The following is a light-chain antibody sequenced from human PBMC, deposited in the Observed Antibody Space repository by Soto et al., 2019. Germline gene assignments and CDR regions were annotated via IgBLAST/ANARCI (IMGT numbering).Light chain of an antibody. V-gene: IGKV3-20*01. CDR3: QQYGSSPRT. J-gene: IGKJ5*01. CDR1: QTVSDNS. CDR2: GAS. Sequence: EIVLTQFPGTLSLSPGERATLSCRASQTVSDNSLAWYQQKVGRAPRAHIYGASNRATGIPDRFSGGGSGTDFTLTITRLEPEDFAVYYCQQYGSSPRTFGQGTRLEIK.